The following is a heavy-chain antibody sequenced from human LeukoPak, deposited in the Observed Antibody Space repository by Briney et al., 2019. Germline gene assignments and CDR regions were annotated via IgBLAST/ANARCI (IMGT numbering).Heavy chain of an antibody. CDR2: ISAYNGNT. V-gene: IGHV1-18*04. J-gene: IGHJ5*02. CDR3: ARDPLQYQLTHNWFDP. D-gene: IGHD2-2*01. CDR1: GYTFTSYG. Sequence: ASVKVSSTASGYTFTSYGISWVRQAPGQGLEWMGWISAYNGNTNYAQKLQGRVTMTTDTSTSTAYMELRSLRSDDTAVYYCARDPLQYQLTHNWFDPWGQGTLVTVSS.